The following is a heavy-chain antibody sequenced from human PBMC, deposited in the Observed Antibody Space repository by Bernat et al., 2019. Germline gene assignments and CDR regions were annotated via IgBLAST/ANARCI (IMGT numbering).Heavy chain of an antibody. J-gene: IGHJ4*02. CDR1: GYTLTELS. D-gene: IGHD1-14*01. CDR2: FDPEDGET. Sequence: QVQLVQSGAEVKKPGASVKVSCKVSGYTLTELSMHWVRQAPGKGLEWMGGFDPEDGETIYAQKFQGRVTMTEDTSTDTAYMELSSLGSEDASVYYCATGYLDRSLFDYWGQGTLVTVSS. CDR3: ATGYLDRSLFDY. V-gene: IGHV1-24*01.